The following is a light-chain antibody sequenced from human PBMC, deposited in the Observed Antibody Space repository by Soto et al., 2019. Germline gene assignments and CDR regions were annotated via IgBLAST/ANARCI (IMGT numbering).Light chain of an antibody. V-gene: IGLV2-8*01. CDR3: RSHAGSDDPIV. CDR1: SSDVGGYPF. CDR2: DVN. Sequence: QSALTQPPSASGSPGQSVTISCTGTSSDVGGYPFVSWYQQHPGKAPKVLIYDVNKWPSGVTDRFSDSKSGNTASLTVSGLQAEDEADYYCRSHAGSDDPIVFGTGTELTVL. J-gene: IGLJ1*01.